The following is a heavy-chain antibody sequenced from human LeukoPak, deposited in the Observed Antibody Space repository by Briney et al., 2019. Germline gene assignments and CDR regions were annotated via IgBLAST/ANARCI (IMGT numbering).Heavy chain of an antibody. J-gene: IGHJ4*02. Sequence: GESLKISCEGSGYSFTSYWIGWVRQMPGKGLEWMGIIYPGDSDTRYSPSFQGQVTISADKSISTAYLQWSSLKASDTAMYYCARGYCGGDRYSFHFFYWGQGALVTVSS. V-gene: IGHV5-51*01. CDR1: GYSFTSYW. D-gene: IGHD2-21*02. CDR2: IYPGDSDT. CDR3: ARGYCGGDRYSFHFFY.